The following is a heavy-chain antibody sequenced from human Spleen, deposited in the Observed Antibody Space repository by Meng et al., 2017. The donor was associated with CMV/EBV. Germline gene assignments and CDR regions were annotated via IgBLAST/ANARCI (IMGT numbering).Heavy chain of an antibody. J-gene: IGHJ4*02. CDR1: GGSISSYY. CDR3: AFYVWGSYRSAPIDY. Sequence: VALQESGPGRVKASEDLLLPCTGAGGSISSYYWSWIRQPAGKGLEWIGRIYTSGSTNYNPSLKSRVTMSVDTSKNQFSLKLSSVTAADTAVYYCAFYVWGSYRSAPIDYWGQGTLVTVSS. CDR2: IYTSGST. V-gene: IGHV4-4*07. D-gene: IGHD3-16*02.